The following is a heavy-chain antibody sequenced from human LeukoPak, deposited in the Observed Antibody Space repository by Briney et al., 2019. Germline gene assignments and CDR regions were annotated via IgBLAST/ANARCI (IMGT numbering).Heavy chain of an antibody. CDR1: GFTFSGYW. V-gene: IGHV3-11*01. J-gene: IGHJ4*02. CDR3: ARFRSFYDPDRGEGLGY. Sequence: GGSLRLSCAASGFTFSGYWMHWVRQAPGKGLEWVSYISSSGSTIYYADSVKGRFTISRDNAKNSLYLQMNSLRAEDTAVYYCARFRSFYDPDRGEGLGYWGQGTLVTVSS. D-gene: IGHD2/OR15-2a*01. CDR2: ISSSGSTI.